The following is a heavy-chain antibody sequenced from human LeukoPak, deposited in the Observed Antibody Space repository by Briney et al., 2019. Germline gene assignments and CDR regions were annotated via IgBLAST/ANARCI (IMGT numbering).Heavy chain of an antibody. V-gene: IGHV3-23*01. CDR1: GFTFSNYA. Sequence: PGGSLRLSCAASGFTFSNYAMSWVRQAPGKGLEWVSALSGSGGSTYYADSVKGRFTISRDNSKNTLYLQMNSLRAEDTAVYYCAKAPVRQFLIWGQGTMVTVSS. J-gene: IGHJ3*02. CDR3: AKAPVRQFLI. D-gene: IGHD6-19*01. CDR2: LSGSGGST.